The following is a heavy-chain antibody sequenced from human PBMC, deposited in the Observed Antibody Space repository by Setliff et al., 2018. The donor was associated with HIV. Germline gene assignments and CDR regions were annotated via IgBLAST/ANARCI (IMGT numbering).Heavy chain of an antibody. D-gene: IGHD3-10*01. Sequence: SCTVSGGSISSGDYYWSWIRQHPRKGLEWIGYIYYTGSTYYNPSLKSRVTISVDTSKNQFSLKLSSVTAADTAVYYCARAPFYYGSGSYQTFDYWGQGTLVTVSS. CDR1: GGSISSGDYY. CDR3: ARAPFYYGSGSYQTFDY. V-gene: IGHV4-31*03. CDR2: IYYTGST. J-gene: IGHJ4*02.